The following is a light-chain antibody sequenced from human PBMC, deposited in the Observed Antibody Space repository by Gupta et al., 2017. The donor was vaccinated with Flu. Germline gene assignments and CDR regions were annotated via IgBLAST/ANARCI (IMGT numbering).Light chain of an antibody. CDR3: ATWDSSLRGV. CDR1: SSNIGNNF. J-gene: IGLJ3*02. V-gene: IGLV1-51*01. CDR2: DNN. Sequence: GSSSNIGNNFVSWYQQLPGTAPKLLIYDNNKRPSGIPDRFSGSKSGASATLGITGLQTGDEADYYCATWDSSLRGVFGGGTKLTVL.